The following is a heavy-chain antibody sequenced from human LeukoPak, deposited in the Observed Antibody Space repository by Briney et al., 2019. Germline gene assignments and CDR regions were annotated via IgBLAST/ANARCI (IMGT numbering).Heavy chain of an antibody. CDR1: GGTFSIYA. Sequence: GASVTVSCKASGGTFSIYAISWVRQAPGQGLEWMGGIIPIFGTANYAQKFQGRVTITADESTSTAYMELSSLRSEDTAVYYCASTYCGGDCYPDYYFDYWGQGTLVTVSS. CDR3: ASTYCGGDCYPDYYFDY. J-gene: IGHJ4*02. CDR2: IIPIFGTA. V-gene: IGHV1-69*13. D-gene: IGHD2-21*02.